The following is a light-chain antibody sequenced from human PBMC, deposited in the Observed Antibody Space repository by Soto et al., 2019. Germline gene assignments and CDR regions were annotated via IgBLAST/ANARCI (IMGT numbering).Light chain of an antibody. J-gene: IGKJ2*01. V-gene: IGKV3-20*01. CDR3: QQYGGSPTYT. Sequence: EIVLTQSPGTLSLSPVERATLSCRASQSVSSISLAWYQQKPGQAPRLLIYRASSRATGIPDRFSGSGSGTDFTLNISRLEPEDFAVYYCQQYGGSPTYTFGQGTKLEIK. CDR1: QSVSSIS. CDR2: RAS.